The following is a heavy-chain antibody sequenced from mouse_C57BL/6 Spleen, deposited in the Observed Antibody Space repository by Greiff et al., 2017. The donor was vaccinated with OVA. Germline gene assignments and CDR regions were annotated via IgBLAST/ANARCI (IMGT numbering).Heavy chain of an antibody. V-gene: IGHV1-64*01. CDR1: GYTFTSYW. Sequence: QVQLQQSGAELVKPGASVKLSCKASGYTFTSYWMHWVKQRPGQGLEWIGMIHPNSGSTNYNEKFKSKATLTVDKSSSTAYMQLSSLTSEDSAVYYCARSTGWDWFAYWGQGTLVTVSA. CDR2: IHPNSGST. J-gene: IGHJ3*01. D-gene: IGHD3-1*01. CDR3: ARSTGWDWFAY.